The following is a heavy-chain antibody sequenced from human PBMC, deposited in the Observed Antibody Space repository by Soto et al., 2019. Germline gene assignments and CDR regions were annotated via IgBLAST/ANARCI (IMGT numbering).Heavy chain of an antibody. CDR3: ARYRFGGKRRTKFDY. J-gene: IGHJ4*01. D-gene: IGHD3-16*02. CDR1: EGFLGSDVCY. CDR2: IYYTWST. Sequence: THSLTCTVSEGFLGSDVCYWSRLHQHPGEGLEGGGNIYYTWSTYYNPSLKSRVAISLDTSQNQFFLRLSAVTAADTALYFLARYRFGGKRRTKFDYSGQGTLVTVSS. V-gene: IGHV4-31*03.